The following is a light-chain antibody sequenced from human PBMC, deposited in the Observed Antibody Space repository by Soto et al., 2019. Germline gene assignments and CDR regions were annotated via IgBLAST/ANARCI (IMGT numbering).Light chain of an antibody. J-gene: IGLJ1*01. CDR3: RSYTRSSTRV. CDR2: DVS. CDR1: SSDIGSYNY. Sequence: QSALTQPAFVSGSPGQSITISCTGTSSDIGSYNYVSWYQQHPGKAPKLMIYDVSNRPSGVSNRFSGSKSGNTASLTISGLQAEDEADYYCRSYTRSSTRVFGTGTKLTVL. V-gene: IGLV2-14*01.